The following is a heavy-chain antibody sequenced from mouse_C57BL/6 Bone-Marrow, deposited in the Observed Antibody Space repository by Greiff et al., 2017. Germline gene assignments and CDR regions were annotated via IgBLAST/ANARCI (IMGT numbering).Heavy chain of an antibody. CDR2: IDPSDSYT. CDR1: GYTFTSYW. D-gene: IGHD2-2*01. Sequence: QVQLQQPGAELVMPGASVKLSCKASGYTFTSYWMHWVKQRPGQGLEWIGEIDPSDSYTNYNQKFKGKSTLTVDKSSSTAYMQLSRLTSEDSAVYYCAKGENYGYDQAWFAYWGQGTLVTVSA. CDR3: AKGENYGYDQAWFAY. J-gene: IGHJ3*01. V-gene: IGHV1-69*01.